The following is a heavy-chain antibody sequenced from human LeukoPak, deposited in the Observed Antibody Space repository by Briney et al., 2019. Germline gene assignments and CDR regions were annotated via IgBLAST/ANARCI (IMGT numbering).Heavy chain of an antibody. CDR2: IYSNGGT. Sequence: SETLSLTCAVSGGSFSSFYWSWVRQSPGKGLEWIGYIYSNGGTNYNPSLKRRITISVDTSKNQFSLNLNSVTAADTAVYYCAIHVSGIDGARGYLDFWGPGTPVTVSS. J-gene: IGHJ4*02. CDR3: AIHVSGIDGARGYLDF. D-gene: IGHD3-10*01. CDR1: GGSFSSFY. V-gene: IGHV4-59*08.